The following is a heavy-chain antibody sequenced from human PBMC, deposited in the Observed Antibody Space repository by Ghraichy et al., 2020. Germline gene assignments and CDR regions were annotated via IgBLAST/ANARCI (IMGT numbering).Heavy chain of an antibody. CDR2: IYYSGST. V-gene: IGHV4-59*01. J-gene: IGHJ5*02. Sequence: SETLSLTCTVSGGSITNYYWSWVRQPPGKGLEWIGYIYYSGSTNYNPSLKSRVTISVDTSKNQFSLRLRSVTAADTAVYYCARSPPPSQDWFDPWGQGTLVTVSS. CDR3: ARSPPPSQDWFDP. CDR1: GGSITNYY.